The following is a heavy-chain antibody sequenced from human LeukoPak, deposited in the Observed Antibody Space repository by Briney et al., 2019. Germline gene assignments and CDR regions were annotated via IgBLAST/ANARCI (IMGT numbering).Heavy chain of an antibody. CDR1: GFTFSSYS. V-gene: IGHV3-48*04. CDR2: ISSSSTI. CDR3: ARDGIAVAGPTFFDY. D-gene: IGHD6-19*01. J-gene: IGHJ4*02. Sequence: GGSLRLSRAASGFTFSSYSMNWVRQAPGKGREWVSYISSSSTIYYADSVKGRFTISRDNAKNSLYLQMNSLRAEDTAVYYCARDGIAVAGPTFFDYWGQGTLVTVSS.